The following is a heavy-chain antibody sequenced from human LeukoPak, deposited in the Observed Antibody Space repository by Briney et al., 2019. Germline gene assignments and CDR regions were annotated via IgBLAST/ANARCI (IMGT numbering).Heavy chain of an antibody. CDR3: ARANSGGFYDL. V-gene: IGHV3-13*04. CDR1: GFTFRSHD. D-gene: IGHD6-19*01. J-gene: IGHJ2*01. CDR2: ISTAGDT. Sequence: PGGSLGLSCVASGFTFRSHDMDWVCQATGKILEWVSAISTAGDTYYPGSVRGRFTISRENAKNSLYLQMNSLRAGDTAVYYCARANSGGFYDLWGRGTLVTVSS.